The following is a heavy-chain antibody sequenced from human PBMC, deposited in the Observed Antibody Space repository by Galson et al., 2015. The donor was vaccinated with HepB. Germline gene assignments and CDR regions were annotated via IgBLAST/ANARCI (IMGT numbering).Heavy chain of an antibody. D-gene: IGHD6-13*01. CDR2: ISSSSSYI. J-gene: IGHJ5*02. V-gene: IGHV3-21*01. CDR1: GFTFSSYS. Sequence: SLRLSCAASGFTFSSYSMNWVRQAPGKGLEWVSSISSSSSYIYYADSVKGRFTISRDNAKNSLYLQMNSLRAEDTAVYYCAPILIAAENWFDPWGQGTLVTVSS. CDR3: APILIAAENWFDP.